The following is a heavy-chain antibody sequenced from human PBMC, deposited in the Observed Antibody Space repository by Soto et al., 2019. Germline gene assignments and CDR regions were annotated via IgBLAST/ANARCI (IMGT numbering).Heavy chain of an antibody. CDR2: IYYSGST. CDR1: GGSISSYY. CDR3: AREIRIVATVYFDY. D-gene: IGHD5-12*01. J-gene: IGHJ4*02. V-gene: IGHV4-59*01. Sequence: SETLSLTCTVSGGSISSYYWSWIRQPPGKGLEWIGYIYYSGSTNYNPSLKSRVTISVDTSKNQFSLKLSSVTAADTAVYYCAREIRIVATVYFDYWGQGTLVTVSS.